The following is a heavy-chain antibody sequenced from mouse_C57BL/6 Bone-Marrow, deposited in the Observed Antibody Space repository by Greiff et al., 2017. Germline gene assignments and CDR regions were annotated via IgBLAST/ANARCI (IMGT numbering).Heavy chain of an antibody. V-gene: IGHV14-4*01. Sequence: EVQLQQSGAELVRPGASVKLSCTASGFNIKDDYMHWVKQRPEQGLEWIGWIDPENGDTEYASKFQGKATITADTSSNTAYLRLSSLTSEDTAVYYFTTLLYSSFDYWGQGTTLTVSS. D-gene: IGHD2-12*01. CDR3: TTLLYSSFDY. CDR1: GFNIKDDY. CDR2: IDPENGDT. J-gene: IGHJ2*01.